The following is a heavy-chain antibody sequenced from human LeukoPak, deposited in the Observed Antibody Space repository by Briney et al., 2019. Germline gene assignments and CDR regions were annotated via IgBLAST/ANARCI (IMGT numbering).Heavy chain of an antibody. CDR1: GYSISSGYY. D-gene: IGHD6-13*01. CDR3: ASGIAADLY. V-gene: IGHV4-38-2*02. CDR2: MYHSGST. J-gene: IGHJ4*02. Sequence: PSETLSLTCTVSGYSISSGYYWGWIRQPPGKGLEWIGSMYHSGSTYYNPSLKSRVTISVDTSKNQFSLKLSSVTAADTAVYYCASGIAADLYWGQGTLVTVSS.